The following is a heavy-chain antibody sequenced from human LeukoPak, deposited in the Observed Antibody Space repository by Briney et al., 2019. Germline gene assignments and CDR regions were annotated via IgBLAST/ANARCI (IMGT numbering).Heavy chain of an antibody. CDR2: ISWNSASV. Sequence: PGRSLRLSCEASGFTFDDYGMHWVRQAPGKGLEWVLSISWNSASVGYVDSAKGRFTISRDNAKKTLYLQMNSLRAEDTALYYCAKDYGYSSSWYDYWGQGTLVTVSS. CDR3: AKDYGYSSSWYDY. V-gene: IGHV3-9*01. J-gene: IGHJ4*02. D-gene: IGHD6-13*01. CDR1: GFTFDDYG.